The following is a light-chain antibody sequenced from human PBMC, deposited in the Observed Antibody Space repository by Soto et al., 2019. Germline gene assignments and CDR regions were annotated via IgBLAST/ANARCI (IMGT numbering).Light chain of an antibody. J-gene: IGKJ4*01. CDR3: QYYGTSLA. CDR1: QTISTNS. V-gene: IGKV3-20*01. CDR2: SAY. Sequence: EIVLTQSPGTLSLSPGERAILSCRASQTISTNSLAWYQQKPGQAPRLRIYSAYTKTGGVPDRFSGSGSGTDFTLTLTRVEPEDFAVYYCQYYGTSLAFGGGTNVEIK.